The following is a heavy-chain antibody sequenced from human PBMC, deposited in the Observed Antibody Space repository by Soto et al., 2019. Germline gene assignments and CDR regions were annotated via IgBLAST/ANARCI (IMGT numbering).Heavy chain of an antibody. CDR1: GFTFSSYA. CDR3: AKGNRNGGLYYFDY. CDR2: ISGSGGST. Sequence: GGSLRLSCAASGFTFSSYAMGWVRQAPGKGLEWVSAISGSGGSTYYADSVKGRFTISRDNSKNTLYLQMNSLRAEDTAVYYCAKGNRNGGLYYFDYWGQGTLVTVSS. D-gene: IGHD1-1*01. J-gene: IGHJ4*02. V-gene: IGHV3-23*01.